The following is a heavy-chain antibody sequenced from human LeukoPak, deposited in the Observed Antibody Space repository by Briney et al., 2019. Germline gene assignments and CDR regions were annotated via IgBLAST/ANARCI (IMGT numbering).Heavy chain of an antibody. CDR3: ARGRASAFHL. CDR2: TYYTSKWNT. CDR1: GDSVSTSCVA. D-gene: IGHD6-25*01. J-gene: IGHJ3*01. Sequence: SQTLSLTCAISGDSVSTSCVARNWVRQSPSRGLEWLGRTYYTSKWNTDYAVSVKSRIVVNPDTSKNQFSLQLNSVTSEDTAVYYCARGRASAFHLWGQGTMVTVSS. V-gene: IGHV6-1*01.